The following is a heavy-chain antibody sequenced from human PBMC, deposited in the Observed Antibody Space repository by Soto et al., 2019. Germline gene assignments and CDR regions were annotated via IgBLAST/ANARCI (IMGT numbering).Heavy chain of an antibody. J-gene: IGHJ6*02. CDR2: IIPIFGTA. V-gene: IGHV1-69*01. Sequence: QVQLVQSGAEVKKPGSSVKVSCEASGGTFSSYAISWVRQAPGQGLEWMGGIIPIFGTANYAQKFQGRVTITADESTSTAYMELSSLRSEDTAVYYCASRAGGYYDILTGPIAYYYGMDVWGQGTTVTVSS. CDR1: GGTFSSYA. D-gene: IGHD3-9*01. CDR3: ASRAGGYYDILTGPIAYYYGMDV.